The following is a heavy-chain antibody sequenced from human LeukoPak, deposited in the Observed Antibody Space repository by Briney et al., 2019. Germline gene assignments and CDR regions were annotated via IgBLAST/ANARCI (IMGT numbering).Heavy chain of an antibody. CDR2: INEDGGKT. V-gene: IGHV3-43*02. CDR1: GFSFDDYP. D-gene: IGHD2-15*01. J-gene: IGHJ3*02. Sequence: HTGGSLRLSCAASGFSFDDYPMHWVRQAPGKGLGWVSLINEDGGKTFYADSVRGRFTISRDNSKNSLYLQMNSLRTEDTALYYCAKEIDTLGTNAFDIWGQGTIVTVSS. CDR3: AKEIDTLGTNAFDI.